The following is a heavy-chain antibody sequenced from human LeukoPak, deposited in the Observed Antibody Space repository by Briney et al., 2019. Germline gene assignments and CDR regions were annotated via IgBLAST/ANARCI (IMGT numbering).Heavy chain of an antibody. CDR1: GYTFTTYT. Sequence: ASVKVSCKASGYTFTTYTINWVRQAPGQGLEWMGWISAYNGNTNYAQKLQGRVTMTTDTSTSTAYMELRSLRSDDTAVYYCARIDGSGYFDYWGQGTLVTVSS. CDR2: ISAYNGNT. V-gene: IGHV1-18*01. CDR3: ARIDGSGYFDY. D-gene: IGHD3-22*01. J-gene: IGHJ4*02.